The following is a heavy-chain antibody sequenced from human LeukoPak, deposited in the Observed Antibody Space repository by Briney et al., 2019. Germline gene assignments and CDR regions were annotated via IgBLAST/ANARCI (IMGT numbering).Heavy chain of an antibody. CDR3: AKDGGWMDPSVLYWYFDL. V-gene: IGHV3-21*01. D-gene: IGHD3-16*01. CDR1: GFTFSTYS. CDR2: ISSSSTYI. J-gene: IGHJ2*01. Sequence: PGGSLRLSCAASGFTFSTYSMNWVRQAPGKGLEWVSSISSSSTYIYYADSVKGRFTISRDNSKNTLFLQMNSLRAEDTAVYYCAKDGGWMDPSVLYWYFDLWGRGTLVTVSS.